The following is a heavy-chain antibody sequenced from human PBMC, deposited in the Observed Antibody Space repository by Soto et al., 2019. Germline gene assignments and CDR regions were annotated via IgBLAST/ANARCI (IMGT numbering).Heavy chain of an antibody. CDR1: GGSVTSINYY. D-gene: IGHD1-26*01. CDR2: INYNENT. CDR3: ARAFSGSYCSKYNLDG. J-gene: IGHJ6*02. V-gene: IGHV4-61*01. Sequence: SETLSLTCTVSGGSVTSINYYWGWIGQSPGKSLEWIGFINYNENTNYNPSLRSPFTISLNTSKNQLILTLXDLTAADTPRYNCARAFSGSYCSKYNLDGWGQGIPATVSS.